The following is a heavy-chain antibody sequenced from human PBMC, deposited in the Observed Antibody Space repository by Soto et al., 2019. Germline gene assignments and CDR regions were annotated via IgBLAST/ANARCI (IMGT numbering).Heavy chain of an antibody. J-gene: IGHJ4*02. CDR1: GGTFSSYA. CDR3: ASTYSSSWYRAGLDY. D-gene: IGHD6-13*01. V-gene: IGHV1-69*13. CDR2: IIPIFGTA. Sequence: ASVKVSCKASGGTFSSYAISWVRQAPGQGLEWMGGIIPIFGTANYAQKFQGRVTITADESTSTAYMELSSLRSEDTAAYYCASTYSSSWYRAGLDYWGQGTLVTVSS.